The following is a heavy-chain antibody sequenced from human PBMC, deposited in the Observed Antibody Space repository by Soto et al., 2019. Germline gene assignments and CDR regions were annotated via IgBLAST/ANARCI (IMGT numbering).Heavy chain of an antibody. CDR3: ASVAAAGTPWFDP. D-gene: IGHD6-13*01. Sequence: PSETLSLTCTVSGGSISSGGYYWSWIRQHPGKGLEWIGYIYYSGSTYYNPSLKSRVTISVDTSKNQFSLKLSSVTAADTAVYYCASVAAAGTPWFDPWGQGTLVTVSS. V-gene: IGHV4-31*03. CDR1: GGSISSGGYY. J-gene: IGHJ5*02. CDR2: IYYSGST.